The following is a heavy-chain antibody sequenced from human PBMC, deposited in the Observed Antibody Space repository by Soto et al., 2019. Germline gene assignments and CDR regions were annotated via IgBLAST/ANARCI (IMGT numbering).Heavy chain of an antibody. CDR2: ISSSGYTI. J-gene: IGHJ4*02. D-gene: IGHD1-7*01. Sequence: QVQLVESGGGLVKLGGSLRLSCAASGFTFSDYYMSWIRQAPGKGLEWISYISSSGYTIYYADSVKGRFTISRDNAKKSLYLQMNSLRAEDTAVYYCARDVITGTTHFDYWGQGNLVTVSS. CDR3: ARDVITGTTHFDY. V-gene: IGHV3-11*01. CDR1: GFTFSDYY.